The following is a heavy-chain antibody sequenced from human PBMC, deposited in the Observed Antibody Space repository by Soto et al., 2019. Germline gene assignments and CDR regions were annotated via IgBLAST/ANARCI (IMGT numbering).Heavy chain of an antibody. CDR2: INHSGST. D-gene: IGHD3-10*01. J-gene: IGHJ6*02. CDR3: ARGRGVIIEWGWGYYYYGMDV. CDR1: GGSFSGYY. V-gene: IGHV4-34*01. Sequence: QVQLQQWGAGLLKPSETLSLTCAVYGGSFSGYYWSWIRQPPGKGLEWIGEINHSGSTNYNPSLKSRVTISVDTSKNQFSLKLSSVTAADTAVYYCARGRGVIIEWGWGYYYYGMDVWGQGTTVTVSS.